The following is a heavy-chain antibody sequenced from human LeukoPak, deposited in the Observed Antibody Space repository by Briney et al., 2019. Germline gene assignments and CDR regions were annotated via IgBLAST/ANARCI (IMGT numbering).Heavy chain of an antibody. CDR1: GGSINSGSYY. CDR2: IYTSGST. Sequence: SETLSLTCTVSGGSINSGSYYWSWIRQPAEQGLEWIGRIYTSGSTNYNPSFRSRVIISLDTSKKQLSLKLCSVTAADTAVYYCARDGGSGIFTSGSFDYWGQGTLVTVSS. CDR3: ARDGGSGIFTSGSFDY. D-gene: IGHD3-10*01. J-gene: IGHJ4*02. V-gene: IGHV4-61*02.